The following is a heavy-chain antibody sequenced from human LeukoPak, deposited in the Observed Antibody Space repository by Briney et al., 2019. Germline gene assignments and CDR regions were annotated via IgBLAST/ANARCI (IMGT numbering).Heavy chain of an antibody. CDR1: GFTFSSYA. Sequence: GGSLRLSCAVSGFTFSSYAMHWVRQAPGKGLEWVAVISYDGSNKYYADSVKGRFTISRDNSKNTLYLQMNSLRAEDTAVYYCARAVVPAAITEDDAFDIWGQGTMVTVSS. J-gene: IGHJ3*02. D-gene: IGHD2-2*02. CDR3: ARAVVPAAITEDDAFDI. CDR2: ISYDGSNK. V-gene: IGHV3-30-3*01.